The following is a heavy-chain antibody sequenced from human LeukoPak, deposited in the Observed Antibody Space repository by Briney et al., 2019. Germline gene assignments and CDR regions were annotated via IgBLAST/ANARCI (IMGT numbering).Heavy chain of an antibody. J-gene: IGHJ4*02. V-gene: IGHV4-59*01. Sequence: SETLSLTCTVSGGSISSYYWSWIRQPPGKGLEWIGYIYYSGSTNYNPSLKSRVTISVDTSKNQFSLKLSSVTAADTAVYYCARGRATVERGIRFDYWGQGTLVTVSS. CDR1: GGSISSYY. CDR3: ARGRATVERGIRFDY. D-gene: IGHD4-23*01. CDR2: IYYSGST.